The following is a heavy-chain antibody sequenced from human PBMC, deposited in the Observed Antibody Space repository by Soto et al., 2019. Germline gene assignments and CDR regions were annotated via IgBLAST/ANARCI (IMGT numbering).Heavy chain of an antibody. V-gene: IGHV1-3*01. CDR2: INAGNGNT. CDR1: GYTFTSYA. J-gene: IGHJ4*02. CDR3: TRGEWELSY. Sequence: PSVKVSCKASGYTFTSYAMHWVRQAPGRRLEWMGWINAGNGNTGYALKFQGRVTMTRDTSISTAYMELSSLTFEDTAVYYCTRGEWELSYWGQGTLVTVSS. D-gene: IGHD1-26*01.